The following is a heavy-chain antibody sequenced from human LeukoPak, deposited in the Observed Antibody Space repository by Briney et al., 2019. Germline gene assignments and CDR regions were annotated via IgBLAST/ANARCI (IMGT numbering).Heavy chain of an antibody. CDR2: ISYDGSNK. J-gene: IGHJ4*02. D-gene: IGHD6-19*01. V-gene: IGHV3-30*18. Sequence: GGSLRLSCAASGFTFSSYGMHWVRQAPGKGLEWVALISYDGSNKYYADSVKGPFTISRDNSKNTQYLQMSSLRSEDTAVYYCVKRNTSGWYDYWGQGTLVTVSS. CDR3: VKRNTSGWYDY. CDR1: GFTFSSYG.